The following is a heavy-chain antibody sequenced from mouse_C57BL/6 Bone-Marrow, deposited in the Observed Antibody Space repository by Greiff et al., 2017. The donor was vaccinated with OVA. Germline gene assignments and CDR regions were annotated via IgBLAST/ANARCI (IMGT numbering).Heavy chain of an antibody. CDR2: IDPSDSYT. CDR1: GYTFTSYW. Sequence: QVQLQQPGAELVMPGASVKLSCKASGYTFTSYWMHWVKQRPGQGLEWIGEIDPSDSYTNYNQQFKGKSTLTVDKSSSTAYMRLSSLTSEDSAVYYCARGGYGGDYWGQGTTLTVSS. D-gene: IGHD2-2*01. V-gene: IGHV1-69*01. CDR3: ARGGYGGDY. J-gene: IGHJ2*01.